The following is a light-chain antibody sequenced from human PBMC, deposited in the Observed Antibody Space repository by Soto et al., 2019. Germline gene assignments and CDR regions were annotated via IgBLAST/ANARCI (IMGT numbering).Light chain of an antibody. CDR3: AAWDDSLSAVV. V-gene: IGLV1-47*01. CDR2: KNN. J-gene: IGLJ2*01. CDR1: TSNIGSNS. Sequence: QSVLIQPPSASGTPGQRVTLSCSGTTSNIGSNSVYWYQQFPGEAPTLIIYKNNKRPSGVPDRFSGSKSGTLASLAISGLRFEDETDYYCAAWDDSLSAVVFGCGTKLTVL.